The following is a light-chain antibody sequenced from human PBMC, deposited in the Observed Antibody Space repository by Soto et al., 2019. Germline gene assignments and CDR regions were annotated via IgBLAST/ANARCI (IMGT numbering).Light chain of an antibody. V-gene: IGLV1-47*01. CDR1: SSNIGSNY. J-gene: IGLJ1*01. Sequence: QSVLTQPPSASGTPGQRVTISCSGSSSNIGSNYVYWYQQLPGTAPKLLINRNNQRPSGVPDRFSGSKSGTSASLAISGLRSDDEGDYYCAAWDDSLSSSNVFGTGTKLTVL. CDR2: RNN. CDR3: AAWDDSLSSSNV.